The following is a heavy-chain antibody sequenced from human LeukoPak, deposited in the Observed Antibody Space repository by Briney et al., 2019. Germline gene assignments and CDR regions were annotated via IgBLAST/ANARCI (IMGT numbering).Heavy chain of an antibody. CDR1: GFTFSPYS. D-gene: IGHD3-16*01. J-gene: IGHJ4*02. Sequence: GGSLRLSCAASGFTFSPYSMNWVRQAPGKGLEWVSHVSSSSSTTKYADSVKGRFTISRDNVKNSVYLQMNSLRAEDTAVYYCVRGDGSLTYWGQGTLVTVSS. CDR3: VRGDGSLTY. V-gene: IGHV3-48*01. CDR2: VSSSSSTT.